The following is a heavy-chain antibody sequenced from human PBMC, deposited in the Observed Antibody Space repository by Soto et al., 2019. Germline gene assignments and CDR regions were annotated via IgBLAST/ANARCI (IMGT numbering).Heavy chain of an antibody. V-gene: IGHV4-39*01. CDR3: ARLSDVFGAFDI. J-gene: IGHJ3*02. CDR2: IYYSGST. CDR1: GGSISSSSYY. Sequence: PSETLSLTCTVSGGSISSSSYYWGWIRQPPGKGLEWIGSIYYSGSTYYNPSLKSRVTISVDTSKNQFSLKLSSVTAADTAVYYCARLSDVFGAFDIWGQGTMVTVSS. D-gene: IGHD3-16*01.